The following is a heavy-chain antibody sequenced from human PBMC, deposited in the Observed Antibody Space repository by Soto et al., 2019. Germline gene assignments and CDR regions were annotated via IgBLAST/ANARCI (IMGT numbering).Heavy chain of an antibody. CDR1: GYTFTSFG. D-gene: IGHD6-13*01. CDR2: INVYNGNT. V-gene: IGHV1-18*01. Sequence: QVQLVQSGTEVKKPGASVKVSCKASGYTFTSFGIGWVRQAPGQGLEWMGWINVYNGNTYYVQKLEGRVTMTTDKSTRTTYMELRSLRSDDTGVYCCARVPFSSSWYGFDYWGQGTLITVPS. J-gene: IGHJ4*02. CDR3: ARVPFSSSWYGFDY.